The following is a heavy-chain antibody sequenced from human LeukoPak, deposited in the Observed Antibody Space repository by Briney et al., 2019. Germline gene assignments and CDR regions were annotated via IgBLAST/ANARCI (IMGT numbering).Heavy chain of an antibody. CDR2: IYPDDSDT. J-gene: IGHJ3*02. D-gene: IGHD6-25*01. CDR1: GYPFTTYW. V-gene: IGHV5-51*01. CDR3: KGYSSGWPGAFDI. Sequence: GQSLKISCKGSGYPFTTYWIGWVRQVPGKGLEWMGMIYPDDSDTRYSPSFEGQVTISADKSFNTAYLQWSNLKASDTAMYCAKGYSSGWPGAFDIWGQGTMVIVSS.